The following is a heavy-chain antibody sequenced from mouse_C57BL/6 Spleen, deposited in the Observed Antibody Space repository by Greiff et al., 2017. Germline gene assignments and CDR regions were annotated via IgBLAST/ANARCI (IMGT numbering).Heavy chain of an antibody. CDR2: ISSGGSYT. Sequence: EVQLVESGGDLVKPGGSLKLSCAASGFTFSSYGMSWVRQTPDKRLEWVATISSGGSYTYYPDSVKGRFTISRDNAKDTLYLKMSSLKSEDTAMYYCARNGYYVEGNYFDYWGQGTTLTDAS. D-gene: IGHD2-3*01. CDR1: GFTFSSYG. J-gene: IGHJ2*01. V-gene: IGHV5-6*01. CDR3: ARNGYYVEGNYFDY.